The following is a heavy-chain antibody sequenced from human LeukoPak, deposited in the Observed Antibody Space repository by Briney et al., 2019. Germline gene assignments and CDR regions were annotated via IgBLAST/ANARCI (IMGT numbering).Heavy chain of an antibody. CDR1: GFTFDDYA. CDR3: AKGHSSSWFDYFDY. J-gene: IGHJ4*02. D-gene: IGHD6-13*01. Sequence: GGSLRLSCAASGFTFDDYAMHWVRQAPGKGLEWVSGISWNSGSIGYADSVKGRFTISRDNAKNSLYLQMNSLRAEDTALYYCAKGHSSSWFDYFDYWGQGTLVTVSS. CDR2: ISWNSGSI. V-gene: IGHV3-9*01.